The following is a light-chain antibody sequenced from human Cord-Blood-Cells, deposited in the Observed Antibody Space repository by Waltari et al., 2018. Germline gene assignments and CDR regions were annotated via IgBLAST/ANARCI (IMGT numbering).Light chain of an antibody. CDR3: QQYNSYWT. V-gene: IGKV1-5*03. CDR2: KAS. CDR1: QSIRSW. J-gene: IGKJ1*01. Sequence: DIQMTQSPSTLSASVGDRVTITCRASQSIRSWLAWYQQKPGKAPKLLFYKASSLESGVPSMFSGRGSGTAFTLTISSLQPDDFATYYCQQYNSYWTFGQGTKVEIK.